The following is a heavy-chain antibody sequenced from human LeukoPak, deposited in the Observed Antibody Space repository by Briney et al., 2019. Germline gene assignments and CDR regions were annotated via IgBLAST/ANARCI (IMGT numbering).Heavy chain of an antibody. Sequence: TGGSLRLSCAASGFTFSDFGIQWVRQTPGKGLEWVAVISNDGNNKYYADSMKGRFTISRDNSKNTLFLQMNSLRAEDTAVYYCARDWETYRLGTGYSSRWSGMDVWGQGTTVTVSS. CDR1: GFTFSDFG. J-gene: IGHJ6*02. D-gene: IGHD6-13*01. CDR3: ARDWETYRLGTGYSSRWSGMDV. CDR2: ISNDGNNK. V-gene: IGHV3-30*19.